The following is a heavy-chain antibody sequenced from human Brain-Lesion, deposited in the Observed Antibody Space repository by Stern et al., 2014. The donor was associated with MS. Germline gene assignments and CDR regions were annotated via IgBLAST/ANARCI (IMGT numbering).Heavy chain of an antibody. CDR1: GGSISSGSDY. CDR2: IHPSGSA. Sequence: QLQLQESGPGLVKPSQTLYLTCNVSGGSISSGSDYWSWLRQPVGKGLQWIGRIHPSGSAYYTPSLKSRVTISTDTSKNQFSLELTSATAADTAIYYCASGYRIFDYWGQGILVTVSS. D-gene: IGHD5-18*01. J-gene: IGHJ4*02. V-gene: IGHV4-61*02. CDR3: ASGYRIFDY.